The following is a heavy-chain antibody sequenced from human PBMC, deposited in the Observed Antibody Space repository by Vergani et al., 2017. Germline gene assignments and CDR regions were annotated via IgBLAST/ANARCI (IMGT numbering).Heavy chain of an antibody. V-gene: IGHV4-31*11. CDR3: ARVDTQVPATSHFYYMDV. J-gene: IGHJ6*03. CDR2: IFYSGTT. D-gene: IGHD6-25*01. Sequence: QVQLQESGPGVVKPSQTLSLTCAVSGGSIISGDHCWTWIRQRPGKGLEWIGYIFYSGTTYDNPSLRSRLTISGDTSQNQFSLKLRSVTAADTAVYYCARVDTQVPATSHFYYMDVWGKGTTVVVSS. CDR1: GGSIISGDHC.